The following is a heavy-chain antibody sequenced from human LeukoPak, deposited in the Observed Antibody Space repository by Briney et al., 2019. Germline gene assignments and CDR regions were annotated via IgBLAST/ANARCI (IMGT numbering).Heavy chain of an antibody. CDR1: GGSINNFY. CDR2: IYHNGKT. V-gene: IGHV4-59*01. CDR3: ARELPRSTTFLDY. Sequence: SETLSLTCIVSGGSINNFYWSWIRQPPGKGLEWIGYIYHNGKTKYNPSLTSRVSISIDTSKNQFSLRLTSVTAADTAVYYCARELPRSTTFLDYWGQGTLVTVSS. D-gene: IGHD1-14*01. J-gene: IGHJ4*02.